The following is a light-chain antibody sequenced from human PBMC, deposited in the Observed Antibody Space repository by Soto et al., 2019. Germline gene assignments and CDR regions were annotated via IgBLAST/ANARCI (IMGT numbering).Light chain of an antibody. CDR3: WSYGSILSRWV. CDR1: STNIGAYYD. CDR2: DNS. V-gene: IGLV1-40*01. J-gene: IGLJ3*02. Sequence: QSVLTQPPSVSGSPGQRVTISCTGTSTNIGAYYDVHWYQQHPGKAPKLIIYDNSNRPSGVPDRFSGSKSGNSASLAITGLQAEDEADYYCWSYGSILSRWVFGGGTKLTVL.